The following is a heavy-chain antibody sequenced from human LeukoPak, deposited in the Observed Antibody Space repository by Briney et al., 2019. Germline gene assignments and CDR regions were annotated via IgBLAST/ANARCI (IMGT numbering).Heavy chain of an antibody. J-gene: IGHJ6*04. CDR1: GGSFSGYY. Sequence: NPSETLSLTCAVYGGSFSGYYWSWIRQPPGKGLEWIGEINHSGSTNYNPSLESRVTISVDTSKNQFSLKLSSVTAADTAVYYCARGRRLLDVWGKGTTVTVSS. V-gene: IGHV4-34*01. CDR2: INHSGST. CDR3: ARGRRLLDV. D-gene: IGHD2/OR15-2a*01.